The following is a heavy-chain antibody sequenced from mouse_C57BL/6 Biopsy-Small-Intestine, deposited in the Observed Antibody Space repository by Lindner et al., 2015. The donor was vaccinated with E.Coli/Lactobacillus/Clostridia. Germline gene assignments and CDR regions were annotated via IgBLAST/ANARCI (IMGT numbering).Heavy chain of an antibody. CDR1: GYAFSSSW. V-gene: IGHV1-82*01. CDR2: IYPGDGDT. Sequence: VQLQESGPELVKPGASVKISCKASGYAFSSSWMSWVKQRPGKGLEWIGRIYPGDGDTNYNGKFKGKATLTADKSSSTAYMQLSSLTSEDSAVYFCATYSNYVSYFDYWGQGTTLTVSS. D-gene: IGHD2-5*01. CDR3: ATYSNYVSYFDY. J-gene: IGHJ2*01.